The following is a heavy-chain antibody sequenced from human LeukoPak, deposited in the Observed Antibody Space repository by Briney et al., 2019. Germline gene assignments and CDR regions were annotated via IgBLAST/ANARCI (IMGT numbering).Heavy chain of an antibody. D-gene: IGHD6-25*01. CDR2: ITGSGDNA. CDR3: VKDYSTIAAAANPLFDY. J-gene: IGHJ4*02. CDR1: GFTFSSYA. Sequence: GGSLRLSCAASGFTFSSYAVTWVRQAPGKGLEWVSSITGSGDNAFYADSVKGRFTISRDNSKNILYLQMHSLRVEDTAVYYCVKDYSTIAAAANPLFDYWGQGALVTVSS. V-gene: IGHV3-23*01.